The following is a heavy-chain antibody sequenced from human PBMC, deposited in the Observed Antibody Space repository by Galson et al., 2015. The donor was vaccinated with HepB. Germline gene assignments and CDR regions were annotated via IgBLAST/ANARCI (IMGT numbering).Heavy chain of an antibody. J-gene: IGHJ4*02. CDR3: AKEKSTMIVVVITTPDY. CDR1: GFTFDDYA. D-gene: IGHD3-22*01. V-gene: IGHV3-9*01. CDR2: ISWNSGSI. Sequence: SLRLSCAASGFTFDDYAMRWVRQAPGKGLEWVPGISWNSGSIGYADSVKGRFTISRDNAKNSLYLQMNSLRAEDTAVYYCAKEKSTMIVVVITTPDYWGQGTLVTVSS.